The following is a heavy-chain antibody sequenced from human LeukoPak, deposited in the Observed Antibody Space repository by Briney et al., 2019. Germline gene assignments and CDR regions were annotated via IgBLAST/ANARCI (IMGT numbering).Heavy chain of an antibody. D-gene: IGHD6-19*01. V-gene: IGHV3-7*04. CDR3: ARAAVAAPGDV. CDR1: GFTFSSYW. J-gene: IGHJ6*02. CDR2: IKPDGSEK. Sequence: PGGSLRLSCAASGFTFSSYWMAWVRQAPGKGLEGVANIKPDGSEKYYVDSLRGRFTISRDNAENSLYLQIKSLRDEDTAVYYCARAAVAAPGDVWGQGTTVTVSS.